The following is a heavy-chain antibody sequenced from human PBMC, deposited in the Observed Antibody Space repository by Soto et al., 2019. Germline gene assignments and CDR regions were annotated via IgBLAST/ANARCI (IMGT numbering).Heavy chain of an antibody. CDR3: XXXDETSGXXGTFQC. CDR1: GFSFNTYV. CDR2: VSQDGSII. J-gene: IGHJ1*01. D-gene: IGHD3-22*01. V-gene: IGHV3-30*03. Sequence: QGQLVESGGGVVQPGRSLRLSCAASGFSFNTYVMHWVRQDPGKGLEWVALVSQDGSIIAYADSVQGRFTISRDNSKXXXXXXXXXXXXXXXXXXXXXXXDETSGXXGTFQCWGQGTLVSVSS.